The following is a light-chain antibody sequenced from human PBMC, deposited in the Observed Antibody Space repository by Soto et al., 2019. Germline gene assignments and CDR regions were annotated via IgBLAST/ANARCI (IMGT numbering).Light chain of an antibody. CDR1: QNINNY. V-gene: IGKV1-39*01. Sequence: DIQMTQSPSSLSASVGDRVTITCRASQNINNYLNWYQQKPGTAPKLLIYVASSLQSGVPSRFSGSGSGTDFTLTISSLQPEDFATYYCQQSYSTPPLTFGEGTKVVIK. CDR3: QQSYSTPPLT. CDR2: VAS. J-gene: IGKJ4*01.